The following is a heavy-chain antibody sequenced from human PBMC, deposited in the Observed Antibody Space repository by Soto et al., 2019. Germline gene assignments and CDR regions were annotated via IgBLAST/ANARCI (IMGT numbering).Heavy chain of an antibody. CDR3: ARITTYYYDSSGYYPRDPFDY. CDR1: GFTVSSNY. J-gene: IGHJ4*02. CDR2: ISSGGSA. D-gene: IGHD3-22*01. V-gene: IGHV3-66*01. Sequence: PGGSLRLSCAASGFTVSSNYMSWVRQAPGKGLDWVSLISSGGSAYYADSVKGRFTISRDTSKNTLSLQMNSLTAADTAVYYCARITTYYYDSSGYYPRDPFDYWGKGTLVTVAS.